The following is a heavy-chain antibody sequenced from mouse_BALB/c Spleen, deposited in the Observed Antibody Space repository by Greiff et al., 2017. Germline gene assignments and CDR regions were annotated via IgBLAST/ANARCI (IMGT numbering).Heavy chain of an antibody. Sequence: VHVKQSGAELVKPGASVKLSCTASGFNIKDTYMHWVKQRPEQGLEWIGRIDPANGNTKYDPKFQGKATITADTSSNTAYLQLSSLTSEDTAVYYCARGTVLDYWGQGTSVTVSS. CDR2: IDPANGNT. V-gene: IGHV14-3*02. CDR3: ARGTVLDY. J-gene: IGHJ4*01. D-gene: IGHD1-1*01. CDR1: GFNIKDTY.